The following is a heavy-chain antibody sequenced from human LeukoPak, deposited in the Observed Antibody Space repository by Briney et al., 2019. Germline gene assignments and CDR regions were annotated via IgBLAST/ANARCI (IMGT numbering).Heavy chain of an antibody. J-gene: IGHJ4*02. CDR1: GFTFDDYA. Sequence: GGSLRLSCAASGFTFDDYAMHWVRQAPGKGLEWVSGISWNSGSIGYADSVKGRFTISRDNAKNSLYLQMNSLRAEDTALYYCAKSFGMGYVSLPFDYWGQGTLVTVFS. D-gene: IGHD3-10*02. CDR2: ISWNSGSI. CDR3: AKSFGMGYVSLPFDY. V-gene: IGHV3-9*01.